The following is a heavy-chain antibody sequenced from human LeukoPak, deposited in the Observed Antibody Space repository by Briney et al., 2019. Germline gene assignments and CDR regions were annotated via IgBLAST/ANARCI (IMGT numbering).Heavy chain of an antibody. J-gene: IGHJ4*02. V-gene: IGHV3-11*04. Sequence: PGGSLRLSCAASGFTFSDYYMSWIRQAPGKGLEWVSYISSSGSTIYYADSVKGRFTISRDNAKNSLYLQMNSLRAEDTAVYYCALATYSSSSPFDYWGQGTLVTVSS. CDR1: GFTFSDYY. CDR3: ALATYSSSSPFDY. D-gene: IGHD6-6*01. CDR2: ISSSGSTI.